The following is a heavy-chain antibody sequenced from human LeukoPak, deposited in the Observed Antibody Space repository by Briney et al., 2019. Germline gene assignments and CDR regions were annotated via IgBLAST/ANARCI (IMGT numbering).Heavy chain of an antibody. V-gene: IGHV1-18*01. CDR3: ARGPSDTIFGVVMIY. J-gene: IGHJ4*02. CDR1: GYTFTSYG. CDR2: ISAYNGNT. Sequence: ASVKVSCKASGYTFTSYGISWVRRAPGQGLEWMGWISAYNGNTNYAQKLQGRVTMTTDTSTSTAYMELRSLRSDDTAVYYCARGPSDTIFGVVMIYWGQGTLVTVSS. D-gene: IGHD3-3*01.